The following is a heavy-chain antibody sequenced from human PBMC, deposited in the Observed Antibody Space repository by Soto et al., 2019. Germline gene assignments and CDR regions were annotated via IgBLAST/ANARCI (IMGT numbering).Heavy chain of an antibody. CDR2: VYYSGST. J-gene: IGHJ6*03. CDR3: ARDERCSSWYYYYMDV. Sequence: QLQLQESGPGLVKPSETLSLTCTVSGGSISSSSYYWDWIRQPPGKGLEWIGSVYYSGSTYYNPSLRSRVNISVDTSKNQFSRKLSSVTAADTAVYYCARDERCSSWYYYYMDVWGKGTTVTVSS. D-gene: IGHD6-13*01. CDR1: GGSISSSSYY. V-gene: IGHV4-39*02.